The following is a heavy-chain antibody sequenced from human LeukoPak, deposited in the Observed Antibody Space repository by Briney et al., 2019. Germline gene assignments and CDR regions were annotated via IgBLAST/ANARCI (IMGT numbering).Heavy chain of an antibody. J-gene: IGHJ5*02. CDR1: GGSISSHY. V-gene: IGHV4-59*11. D-gene: IGHD3-9*01. CDR2: IYYSGST. Sequence: PSETLSLTCTVSGGSISSHYWSWIRQPPGKGLEWIGYIYYSGSTNYNPSLRSRVTISVDTSKNQFSLKLSSVTAADTAVYYCARALRYFDWLPSKYNWFDPWGQGTLVTVSS. CDR3: ARALRYFDWLPSKYNWFDP.